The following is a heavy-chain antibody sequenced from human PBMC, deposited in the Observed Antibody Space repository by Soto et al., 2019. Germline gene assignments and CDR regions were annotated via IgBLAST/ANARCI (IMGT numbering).Heavy chain of an antibody. D-gene: IGHD4-17*01. J-gene: IGHJ6*02. Sequence: SGPPLVNPTETLTLPCTVSGFPLTTGTMGVSWIRQPPGKALEWLAHIFSDNERSYSTPLQGRLTISKDTSGSQVVLSMTNVDPVDTATYYCARMNVDSYQFYYAMDVWGQGTTVTVSS. V-gene: IGHV2-26*01. CDR2: IFSDNER. CDR3: ARMNVDSYQFYYAMDV. CDR1: GFPLTTGTMG.